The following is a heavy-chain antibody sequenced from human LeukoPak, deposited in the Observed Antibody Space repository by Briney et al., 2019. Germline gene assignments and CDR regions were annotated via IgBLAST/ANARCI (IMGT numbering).Heavy chain of an antibody. Sequence: ASVKVSCKASDYTFITYGLSWVRQAPGQGLEWMGWINTYNGNTNYAQKLQGRVTMTTDTSTNTAYMELRSLRSDDTAVYYCARDRSEHYDRSAYSWNDAFDLWGQGTMVTVSS. CDR1: DYTFITYG. J-gene: IGHJ3*01. V-gene: IGHV1-18*01. CDR2: INTYNGNT. CDR3: ARDRSEHYDRSAYSWNDAFDL. D-gene: IGHD3-22*01.